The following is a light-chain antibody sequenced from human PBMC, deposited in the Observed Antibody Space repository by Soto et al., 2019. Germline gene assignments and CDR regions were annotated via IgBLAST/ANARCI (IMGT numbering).Light chain of an antibody. Sequence: DVQMTQSPSSLSASVGDRVTITCRASQDIKDWLAWYQQKPAKAPKSLISAASNLQPGVPSRFSGSGSGTESTLTITRLQPEDSATYYCQQYNIYPHTCGGGTKVEIK. J-gene: IGKJ4*01. CDR1: QDIKDW. V-gene: IGKV1D-16*01. CDR2: AAS. CDR3: QQYNIYPHT.